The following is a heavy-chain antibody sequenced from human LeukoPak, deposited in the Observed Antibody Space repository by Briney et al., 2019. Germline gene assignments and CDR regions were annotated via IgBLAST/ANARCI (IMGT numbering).Heavy chain of an antibody. D-gene: IGHD2-21*02. CDR1: GFTFSSYG. Sequence: PGRSLRLSCAPSGFTFSSYGMHWVRQAPGKGLEWVAVIWYDGSNKYYADSVKGRFTISRDNSKNTLYLQMNSLRAEDTAVYYCVKVGDWSTDYWGQGTLVTLSS. CDR3: VKVGDWSTDY. V-gene: IGHV3-33*06. CDR2: IWYDGSNK. J-gene: IGHJ4*02.